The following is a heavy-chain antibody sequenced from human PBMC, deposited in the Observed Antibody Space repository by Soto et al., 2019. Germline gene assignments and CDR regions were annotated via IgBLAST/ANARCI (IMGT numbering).Heavy chain of an antibody. V-gene: IGHV4-4*07. J-gene: IGHJ4*02. D-gene: IGHD6-19*01. Sequence: SSETLSLTCTVSGGSISNYYWSWIRQPAGKGLEWIGRIYTSGSTNYNPSLKSRVTMSVDTPKNQFSLKLSSVTAADTAVYYCARERGSRGWPRFDYWGQGTLVTVSS. CDR2: IYTSGST. CDR1: GGSISNYY. CDR3: ARERGSRGWPRFDY.